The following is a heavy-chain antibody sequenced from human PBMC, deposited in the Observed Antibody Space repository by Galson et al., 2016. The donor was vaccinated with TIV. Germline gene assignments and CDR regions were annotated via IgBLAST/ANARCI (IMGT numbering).Heavy chain of an antibody. CDR2: IISIFRTT. Sequence: SVKVSCKASANTFISYAITWVRQAPGQGLEWMGGIISIFRTTQYAQKFQGRVTITADESMSTAYMELSSLRSDDTAVYYCARATNYYDNWFDPWGQGTLVTVSS. J-gene: IGHJ5*02. CDR1: ANTFISYA. V-gene: IGHV1-69*13. CDR3: ARATNYYDNWFDP. D-gene: IGHD3-10*01.